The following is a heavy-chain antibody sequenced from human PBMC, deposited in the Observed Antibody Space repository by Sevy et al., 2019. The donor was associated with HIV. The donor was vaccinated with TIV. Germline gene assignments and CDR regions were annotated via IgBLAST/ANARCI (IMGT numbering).Heavy chain of an antibody. CDR1: GGSFSGYC. CDR3: ARGREDIVVVVAATPRVVDAFDI. J-gene: IGHJ3*02. Sequence: SETLSLTCAVYGGSFSGYCWSWIRQPPGKGLEWIGEINHSGSTNYNPSLKSRVTISVDTSKNQFSLKLSSVTAADTAVYYCARGREDIVVVVAATPRVVDAFDIWGQGTMVTVSS. CDR2: INHSGST. V-gene: IGHV4-34*01. D-gene: IGHD2-15*01.